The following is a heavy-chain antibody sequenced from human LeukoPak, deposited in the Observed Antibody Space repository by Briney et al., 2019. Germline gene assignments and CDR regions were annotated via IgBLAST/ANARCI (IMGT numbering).Heavy chain of an antibody. J-gene: IGHJ4*02. CDR2: CCWDDDK. V-gene: IGHV2-5*02. CDR1: GLSVSSSGGG. CDR3: PHIVTMVRGVIIPFDY. D-gene: IGHD3-10*01. Sequence: SGPTQVKPTETLTVGGTFAGLSVSSSGGGVGWVRQAPGRAVEGRALCCWDDDKRYSPSLKSRLTITKDTSKNQVVLTMTNMDPVDTSTYYCPHIVTMVRGVIIPFDYWGQGTLVTVSS.